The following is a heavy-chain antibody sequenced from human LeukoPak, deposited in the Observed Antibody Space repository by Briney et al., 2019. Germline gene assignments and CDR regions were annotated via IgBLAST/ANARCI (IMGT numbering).Heavy chain of an antibody. D-gene: IGHD6-13*01. CDR3: ARERTAAGTDAFDI. CDR2: IYYSGST. CDR1: GGSISSGGYY. Sequence: SETLSLTCTVSGGSISSGGYYWSWIRQHTGKGLEWMGYIYYSGSTYYNPSLKSRVTISVDTSKNQFSLKLSSVTAADTAVYYCARERTAAGTDAFDIWGQGTMVTVSS. J-gene: IGHJ3*02. V-gene: IGHV4-31*03.